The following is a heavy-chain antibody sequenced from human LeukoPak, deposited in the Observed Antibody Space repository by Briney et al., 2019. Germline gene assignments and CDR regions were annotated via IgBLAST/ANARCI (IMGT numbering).Heavy chain of an antibody. J-gene: IGHJ4*02. CDR1: GFTFSSYA. CDR2: ISYDGSDK. V-gene: IGHV3-30-3*01. Sequence: GGSLRLSCAASGFTFSSYAIHWVRQAPGKGPEWLARISYDGSDKYYAHSVKGRFTISRDNSKNTLYLQMNSLRAEDTAVYYCARDGDPTGYFDYWGQGTLVTVSS. CDR3: ARDGDPTGYFDY.